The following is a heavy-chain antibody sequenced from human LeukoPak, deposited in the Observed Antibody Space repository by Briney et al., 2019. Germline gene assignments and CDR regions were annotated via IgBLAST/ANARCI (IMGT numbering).Heavy chain of an antibody. CDR2: INAGNGNT. Sequence: GASVTVSCKASGYTFTSYAMHWVRQAPGQRLEWMGWINAGNGNTKYSQKFQGRVTITRDTSASTAYMELSSLRSEDTAVYYCARDLGEVTFDYWGQGTLVTVSS. CDR1: GYTFTSYA. CDR3: ARDLGEVTFDY. J-gene: IGHJ4*02. D-gene: IGHD3-16*01. V-gene: IGHV1-3*01.